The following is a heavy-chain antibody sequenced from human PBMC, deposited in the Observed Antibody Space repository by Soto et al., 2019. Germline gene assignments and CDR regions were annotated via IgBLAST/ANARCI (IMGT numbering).Heavy chain of an antibody. V-gene: IGHV3-72*01. J-gene: IGHJ1*01. CDR2: SRDKANSYTT. Sequence: EVQLVESGGGLVQPGGSLRLSCAASGFTFSDHFMDWVRQAPGKGLEWVARSRDKANSYTTEYAASVKGRFTIARDDSKTSLYLQMNSLKTEDTAVYYCATPIDRHTTVTGSGKQPGWSVGFQHWGQGTLVTVSS. CDR3: ATPIDRHTTVTGSGKQPGWSVGFQH. D-gene: IGHD4-17*01. CDR1: GFTFSDHF.